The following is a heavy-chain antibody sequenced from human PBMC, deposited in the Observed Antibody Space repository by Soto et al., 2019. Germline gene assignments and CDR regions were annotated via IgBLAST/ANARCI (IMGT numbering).Heavy chain of an antibody. CDR1: GGSMRSYY. J-gene: IGHJ4*02. CDR2: IFYSGST. D-gene: IGHD6-13*01. V-gene: IGHV4-59*08. Sequence: QVQLQESGPGLVKPSETLSLTCTVSGGSMRSYYWSWIRQSPGKGLECIGYIFYSGSTNYNPSLKSRVTISVDTSKNQFSLILRSVTAADTAVDYCARLPPISAADTSRFDYWGEGTLVTVSS. CDR3: ARLPPISAADTSRFDY.